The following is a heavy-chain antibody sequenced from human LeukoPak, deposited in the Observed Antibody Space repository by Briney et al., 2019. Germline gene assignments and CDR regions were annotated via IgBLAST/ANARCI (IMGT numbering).Heavy chain of an antibody. J-gene: IGHJ5*02. CDR3: ARDWGSSGWYNWFDP. CDR1: GFSIGNYG. D-gene: IGHD6-19*01. Sequence: GGSLRLSCAVSGFSIGNYGMHWVRQAPDKGLEWVAMISHDGGVKYYGDPVKGRLTISRDNSENTLYLQMNSLRVEDTAVYYCARDWGSSGWYNWFDPWGQGTLVTVSS. CDR2: ISHDGGVK. V-gene: IGHV3-30*03.